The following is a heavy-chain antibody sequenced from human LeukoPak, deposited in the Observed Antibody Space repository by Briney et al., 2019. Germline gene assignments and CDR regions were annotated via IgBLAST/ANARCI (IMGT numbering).Heavy chain of an antibody. J-gene: IGHJ3*02. CDR1: GGSISSSSYY. CDR3: ARTPITMVRGVIWFDAFDI. CDR2: IYYSGST. D-gene: IGHD3-10*01. V-gene: IGHV4-39*01. Sequence: PSETLSLTCTVSGGSISSSSYYWGWIRQPPGKGLEWIGSIYYSGSTYYNPSLKSRVTLSIDTSKNQFSLKLSSVTAADTAVYYCARTPITMVRGVIWFDAFDIWGQGTMVTVSS.